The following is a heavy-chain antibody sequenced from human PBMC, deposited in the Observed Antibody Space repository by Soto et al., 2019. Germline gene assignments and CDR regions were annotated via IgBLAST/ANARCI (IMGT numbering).Heavy chain of an antibody. CDR3: ARAYSSSWYVPYYYGKDV. CDR1: GGTFSSYA. Sequence: SVKVSCKASGGTFSSYAISWVRQAPGQGLEWMGGIIPIFGTAHYAQKFQGRVTNTADKSTSTAYMELSSLRSEDTAVYYCARAYSSSWYVPYYYGKDVWGQGNTVTVTS. V-gene: IGHV1-69*06. D-gene: IGHD6-13*01. CDR2: IIPIFGTA. J-gene: IGHJ6*02.